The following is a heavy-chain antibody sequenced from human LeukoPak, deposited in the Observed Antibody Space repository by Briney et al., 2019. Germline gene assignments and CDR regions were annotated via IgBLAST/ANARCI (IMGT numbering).Heavy chain of an antibody. CDR3: AKYSSGWVNDY. CDR1: GFTFSSYG. CDR2: ISGSGGST. J-gene: IGHJ4*02. V-gene: IGHV3-23*01. Sequence: PGGSLRLSCAASGFTFSSYGMSLVRQAPGKGLEWVSAISGSGGSTYYADSVKGRFTISRDNSKNTLSLQMNSLRAEDTALYYCAKYSSGWVNDYWGQRTLVTVSS. D-gene: IGHD6-19*01.